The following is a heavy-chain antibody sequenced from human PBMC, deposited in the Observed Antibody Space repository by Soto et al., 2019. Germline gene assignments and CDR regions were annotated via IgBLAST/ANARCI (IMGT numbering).Heavy chain of an antibody. D-gene: IGHD4-17*01. Sequence: GGSLRLSCAASGFTFSSYAMSWVRQAPGKGLEWVSAISGSGGSTYYADSVKGRFTISRDNSKNTLYLQMNSLRAEDTAVYYCAKLALEGRNDYGDEGNIFDYWGQGTLVTVSS. J-gene: IGHJ4*02. V-gene: IGHV3-23*01. CDR1: GFTFSSYA. CDR3: AKLALEGRNDYGDEGNIFDY. CDR2: ISGSGGST.